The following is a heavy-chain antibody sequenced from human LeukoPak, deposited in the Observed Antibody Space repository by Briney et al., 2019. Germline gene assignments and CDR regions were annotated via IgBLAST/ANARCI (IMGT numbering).Heavy chain of an antibody. Sequence: SGTLSLTCAVSGGSISSSNWWSWVRQPPGKGLEWIGEIYHSGSTDYNPSLKSRVTMSVDKSKNQFSLKLRSVTAADTAVYYCAKDKVVTAIRYEASDMWGQGTMVTVSS. CDR1: GGSISSSNW. D-gene: IGHD2-21*02. CDR2: IYHSGST. V-gene: IGHV4-4*02. CDR3: AKDKVVTAIRYEASDM. J-gene: IGHJ3*02.